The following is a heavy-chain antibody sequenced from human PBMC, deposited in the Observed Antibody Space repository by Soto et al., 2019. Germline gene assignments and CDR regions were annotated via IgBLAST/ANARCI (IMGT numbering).Heavy chain of an antibody. D-gene: IGHD1-20*01. Sequence: SETLSLTCAVYGGSFSGYYWTWIRQPPGTGLEWIGEINPSGSTNYNPSLKSRVTISVDTSKNQFSLKLTSVTAADTAVYYCARDKITGFLDYWGKGTLVTVSS. V-gene: IGHV4-34*01. CDR1: GGSFSGYY. CDR3: ARDKITGFLDY. CDR2: INPSGST. J-gene: IGHJ4*02.